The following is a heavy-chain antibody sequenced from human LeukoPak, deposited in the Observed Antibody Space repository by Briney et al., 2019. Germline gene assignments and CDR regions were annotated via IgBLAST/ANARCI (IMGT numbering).Heavy chain of an antibody. V-gene: IGHV1-18*01. D-gene: IGHD2-2*01. J-gene: IGHJ6*02. Sequence: ASVKVSCKASGYTFTSYGISWVRQAPGQGREWMGWISAYNDNTNYAQKLQGRVTMTTDTSTSTAYMEMRSLRSDDTAVYYCARDIRCSSTSCYVGYYAMDVWGQGTTVTVSS. CDR3: ARDIRCSSTSCYVGYYAMDV. CDR2: ISAYNDNT. CDR1: GYTFTSYG.